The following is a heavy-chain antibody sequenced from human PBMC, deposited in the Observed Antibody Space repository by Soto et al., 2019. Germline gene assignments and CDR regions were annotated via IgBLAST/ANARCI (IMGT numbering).Heavy chain of an antibody. V-gene: IGHV3-30*18. J-gene: IGHJ6*02. Sequence: WRTAGLSSAASGFSRSSYAIHCVRQAPDKELEWVAVISYDGSNKYYADSVKGRFTISRDNSKNTLYLQMNSRRDEDTAVYYCAKDVVVGATFCLGYYYHYYGLDFWGQGSTVTGSS. CDR1: GFSRSSYA. CDR3: AKDVVVGATFCLGYYYHYYGLDF. CDR2: ISYDGSNK. D-gene: IGHD1-26*01.